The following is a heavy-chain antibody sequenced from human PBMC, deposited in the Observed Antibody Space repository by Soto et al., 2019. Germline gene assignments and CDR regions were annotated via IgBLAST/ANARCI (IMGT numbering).Heavy chain of an antibody. J-gene: IGHJ6*02. CDR1: GGSISSYY. Sequence: SETLSLTCTVSGGSISSYYWSWIRQPPGKGLEWIGYIHYSGSVQYNPSLQSRLTMSVDTSKNVFSLNLSSVTAADTAVYFCVREDDGGDRDYYGLDVWGQGTTVTVSS. CDR2: IHYSGSV. V-gene: IGHV4-59*12. CDR3: VREDDGGDRDYYGLDV. D-gene: IGHD2-21*02.